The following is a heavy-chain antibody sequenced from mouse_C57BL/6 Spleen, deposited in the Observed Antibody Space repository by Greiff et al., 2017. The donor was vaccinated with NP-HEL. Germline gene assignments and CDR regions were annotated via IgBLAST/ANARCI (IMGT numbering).Heavy chain of an antibody. V-gene: IGHV5-16*01. Sequence: EVKLMESEGGLVQPGSSMKLSCTASGFTFSDYYMAWVRQVPEKGLEWVANINYDGSSTYYLDSLKSRFIISRDNAKNILYLQMSSLKSEDTATYYCARDLDYYGLFDYWGQGTTLTVSS. CDR1: GFTFSDYY. CDR2: INYDGSST. D-gene: IGHD1-1*01. CDR3: ARDLDYYGLFDY. J-gene: IGHJ2*01.